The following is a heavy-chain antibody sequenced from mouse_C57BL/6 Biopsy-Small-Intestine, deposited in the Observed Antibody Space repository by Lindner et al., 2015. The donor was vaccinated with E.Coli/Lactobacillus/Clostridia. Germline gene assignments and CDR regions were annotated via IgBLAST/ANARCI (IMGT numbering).Heavy chain of an antibody. CDR3: ARYGGSSGLLYAMDY. J-gene: IGHJ4*01. D-gene: IGHD3-2*02. V-gene: IGHV1-42*01. Sequence: VQLQESGPELVKPGASVKISCKASGYSFTGYYMNWVKQSPEKSLEWIGEINPSTGGTTYNQKFKAKATLTVDKSSSTAYMQLKSLTSEDTAVYYCARYGGSSGLLYAMDYWGQGTSVTVSS. CDR1: GYSFTGYY. CDR2: INPSTGGT.